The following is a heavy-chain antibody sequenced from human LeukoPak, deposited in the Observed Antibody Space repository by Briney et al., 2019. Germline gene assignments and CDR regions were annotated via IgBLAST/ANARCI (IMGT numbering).Heavy chain of an antibody. V-gene: IGHV4-59*01. CDR3: ARYAMVRGVIRAPFAFGI. CDR2: IYYSGST. Sequence: SETLSLTCTVSGGSISSYYWSWIRQPPGKGLEWIGYIYYSGSTNYNPSLKSRVTISVDTSKNQLSLKLSSVTAADTAVYYCARYAMVRGVIRAPFAFGIWGQGTMVTVSS. D-gene: IGHD3-10*01. CDR1: GGSISSYY. J-gene: IGHJ3*02.